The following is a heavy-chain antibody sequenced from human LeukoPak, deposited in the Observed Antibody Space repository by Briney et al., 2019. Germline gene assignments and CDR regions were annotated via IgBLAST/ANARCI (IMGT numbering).Heavy chain of an antibody. D-gene: IGHD2-8*02. CDR3: ASVVYARWFDP. V-gene: IGHV1-18*01. J-gene: IGHJ5*02. CDR1: GYTFTSYG. CDR2: ISAYNGNT. Sequence: ASVKVSCKASGYTFTSYGISWVRQAPGQGLEWMGGISAYNGNTNYAQKLQGRVTMTTDTSTSTAYMELRSLRSDDTAVYYCASVVYARWFDPWGQGTLVTVSS.